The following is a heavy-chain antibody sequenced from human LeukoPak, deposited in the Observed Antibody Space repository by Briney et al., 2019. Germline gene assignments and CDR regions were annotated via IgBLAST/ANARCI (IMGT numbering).Heavy chain of an antibody. V-gene: IGHV3-48*01. CDR3: ARHTAMAVLDY. J-gene: IGHJ4*02. CDR1: GFTFSSYA. D-gene: IGHD5-18*01. CDR2: ISSSSSTI. Sequence: GGSLRLSCAASGFTFSSYAMSWVRQAPGKGLEWVSYISSSSSTIYYADSVKGRFTISRDNAKNSLYLQMNSLRAEDTAVYYRARHTAMAVLDYWGQGTLVTVSS.